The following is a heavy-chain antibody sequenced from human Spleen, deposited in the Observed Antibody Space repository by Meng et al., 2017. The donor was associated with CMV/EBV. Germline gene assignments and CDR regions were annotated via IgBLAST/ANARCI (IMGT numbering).Heavy chain of an antibody. V-gene: IGHV4-4*07. Sequence: VQLQESGPGLVTPSETLFLPRTVSGGSISSYYWSWIRQPAGKGLEWIGRIYTSGSTNSNPSLKSRVTMSVDTSKNQFSLKLSSVTAADTAVYYCARDGGPDYYDSRVDYWGQGTLVTVSS. CDR1: GGSISSYY. D-gene: IGHD3-22*01. CDR2: IYTSGST. CDR3: ARDGGPDYYDSRVDY. J-gene: IGHJ4*02.